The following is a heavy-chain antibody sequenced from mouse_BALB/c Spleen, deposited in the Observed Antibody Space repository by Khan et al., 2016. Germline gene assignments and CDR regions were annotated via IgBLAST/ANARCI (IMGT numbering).Heavy chain of an antibody. Sequence: QIQLVQSGPELKKPGETVKISCKASGYTFTNYGMNWVKQAPGKGLKWMGWINTYTGEPTYADDFKGRFAFSLETSASTAYLQINNLKNEDTATYFCARGDYYGSSYWYFDVWGAGTTVTVSS. J-gene: IGHJ1*01. D-gene: IGHD1-1*01. CDR2: INTYTGEP. V-gene: IGHV9-3-1*01. CDR3: ARGDYYGSSYWYFDV. CDR1: GYTFTNYG.